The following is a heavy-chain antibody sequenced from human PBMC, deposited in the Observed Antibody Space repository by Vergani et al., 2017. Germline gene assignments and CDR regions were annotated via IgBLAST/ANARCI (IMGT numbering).Heavy chain of an antibody. V-gene: IGHV5-51*03. Sequence: EVQLVQSGAEVKKPGESLKISCKGSGYSFTSYWIGWVRQMPGKGLEWMGIIYPGDSDTRYSPSSQGQVTISADKSISTAYLQWSSLKASDTAMYYCARGVVPAARDYYYYYMDVWGKGTTVTVSS. CDR1: GYSFTSYW. CDR2: IYPGDSDT. CDR3: ARGVVPAARDYYYYYMDV. D-gene: IGHD2-2*01. J-gene: IGHJ6*03.